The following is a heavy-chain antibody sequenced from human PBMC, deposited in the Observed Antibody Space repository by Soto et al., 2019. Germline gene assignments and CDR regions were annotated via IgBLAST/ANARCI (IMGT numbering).Heavy chain of an antibody. CDR1: SYSFSSSG. Sequence: QVHPVQSGVEVKKPGAAVTVSCKPSSYSFSSSGVTCVRQAPGHGLEWVGWIYPDNLNKHYAPLVHGRISMTTDTSTFPAYIEPRSLTSDDPAVYYGARGGDASTPLDSWGQGTLVTVSS. V-gene: IGHV1-18*01. J-gene: IGHJ4*02. D-gene: IGHD3-16*01. CDR3: ARGGDASTPLDS. CDR2: IYPDNLNK.